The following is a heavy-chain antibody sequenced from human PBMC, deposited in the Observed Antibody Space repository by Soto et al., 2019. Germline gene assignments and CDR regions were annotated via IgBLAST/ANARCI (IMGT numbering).Heavy chain of an antibody. CDR2: MNPNSGNT. CDR3: ARSQLEDIVVVPAAMGASSWYYYYMDV. D-gene: IGHD2-2*01. V-gene: IGHV1-8*01. J-gene: IGHJ6*03. CDR1: GYTFTSYY. Sequence: GASVKVSCKASGYTFTSYYINWVRQATGQGLEWMGWMNPNSGNTGYAQKFQGRVTMTRNTSISTAYMELSSLRSEDTAVYYCARSQLEDIVVVPAAMGASSWYYYYMDVWGKGTTVTVSS.